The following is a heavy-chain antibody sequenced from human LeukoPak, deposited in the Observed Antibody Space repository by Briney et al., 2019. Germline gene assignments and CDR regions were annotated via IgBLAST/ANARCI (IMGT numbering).Heavy chain of an antibody. CDR3: ARHASHRLVIRRPFDY. CDR2: INHSGST. CDR1: GFTFSSYA. D-gene: IGHD3-9*01. J-gene: IGHJ4*02. Sequence: KPGGSLRLSCAASGFTFSSYAMSWVRQAPGKGLEWIGEINHSGSTNYNPSLKSRVTISVDTSKNQFSLKLSSVTAADTAVYYCARHASHRLVIRRPFDYWGQGTLVTVSS. V-gene: IGHV4-34*01.